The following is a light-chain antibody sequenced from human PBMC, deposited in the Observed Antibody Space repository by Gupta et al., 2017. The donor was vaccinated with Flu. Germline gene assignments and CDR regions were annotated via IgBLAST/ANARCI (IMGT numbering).Light chain of an antibody. CDR3: SSYRSSSTAFF. CDR1: TSDVGANNY. CDR2: GVN. V-gene: IGLV2-14*01. Sequence: SALTQPGSASGLPRQSIAISCTGTTSDVGANNYVSWYQQHPGKAPKVMIYGVNNRTSGVTERFSGSKSGNTASLTITGLQAEDEADYYCSSYRSSSTAFFFGTGTKVTVL. J-gene: IGLJ1*01.